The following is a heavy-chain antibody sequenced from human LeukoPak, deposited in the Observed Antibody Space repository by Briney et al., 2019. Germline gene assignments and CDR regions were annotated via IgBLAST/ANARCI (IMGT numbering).Heavy chain of an antibody. CDR2: INHSGST. Sequence: SETLSLTCAVYGGSFSGYYWSWIRQPPGKGLEWIGEINHSGSTNYNPSLKSRVTISVDTSKNQFSLKLSSVTAADTAVYYCARGRYCSGGSCRKTPYYMDVWGKGTTVTVSS. CDR3: ARGRYCSGGSCRKTPYYMDV. CDR1: GGSFSGYY. V-gene: IGHV4-34*01. J-gene: IGHJ6*03. D-gene: IGHD2-15*01.